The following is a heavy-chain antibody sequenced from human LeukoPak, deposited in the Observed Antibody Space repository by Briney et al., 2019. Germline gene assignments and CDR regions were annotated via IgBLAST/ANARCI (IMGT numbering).Heavy chain of an antibody. CDR1: GGSISSGGYS. CDR3: ARGLGWGSYRPFDY. V-gene: IGHV4-30-4*07. D-gene: IGHD3-16*02. J-gene: IGHJ4*02. CDR2: IYYSGST. Sequence: SETLSLTCAVSGGSISSGGYSWSWIRQPPGKGLEWIGYIYYSGSTYYNPSLKSRVTISVDTSKNQFSLKLSSVTAADTAVYYCARGLGWGSYRPFDYWGQGTLVTVSS.